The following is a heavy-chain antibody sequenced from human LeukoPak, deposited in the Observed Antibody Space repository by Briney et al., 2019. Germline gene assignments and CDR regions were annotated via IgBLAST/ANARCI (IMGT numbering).Heavy chain of an antibody. CDR1: GYTFTSYD. CDR2: ISAYRGDT. CDR3: ARDGFFGSGIVGAFDI. Sequence: ASVKVSCKASGYTFTSYDINWVRQATGQGLEWMGWISAYRGDTNYAQKFQGRVTMTTDTSTSTAYMELRSLRVDDTAVYYCARDGFFGSGIVGAFDIWGQGTMVTVSS. D-gene: IGHD3-10*01. J-gene: IGHJ3*02. V-gene: IGHV1-18*01.